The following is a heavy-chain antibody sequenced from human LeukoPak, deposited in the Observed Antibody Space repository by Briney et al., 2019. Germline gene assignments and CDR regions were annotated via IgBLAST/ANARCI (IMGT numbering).Heavy chain of an antibody. CDR3: ARRPHNWGFDY. V-gene: IGHV4-34*01. Sequence: SETLSLTCAVYGGSFSGYYWSWIRQPPGKGLEWIGEINHSGSTNYNPSLKSRATISVDTSKNHFSLRLTSVTAADTAVYYCARRPHNWGFDYWGQGALVTVSS. CDR2: INHSGST. J-gene: IGHJ4*02. CDR1: GGSFSGYY. D-gene: IGHD7-27*01.